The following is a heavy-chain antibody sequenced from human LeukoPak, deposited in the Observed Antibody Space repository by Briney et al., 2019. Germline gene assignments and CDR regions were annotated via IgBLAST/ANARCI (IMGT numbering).Heavy chain of an antibody. Sequence: GGSLRLSCAASGFTFSSYWMSWVRQAPGKGLEGVANIKQDGSEKYYVDSMKGRFTISRDNAKNSLYLQINSLRAEDTAVYYCAGGARGYNWYFDLWGRGTLVTVSS. D-gene: IGHD3-16*01. CDR3: AGGARGYNWYFDL. CDR2: IKQDGSEK. V-gene: IGHV3-7*01. J-gene: IGHJ2*01. CDR1: GFTFSSYW.